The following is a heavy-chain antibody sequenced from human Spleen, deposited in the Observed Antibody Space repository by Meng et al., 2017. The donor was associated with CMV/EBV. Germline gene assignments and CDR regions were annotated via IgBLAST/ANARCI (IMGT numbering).Heavy chain of an antibody. CDR1: VTSNSAA. Sequence: VTSNSAAWNWIRQSPSRGLEWLGRTYYRSKWYNDYAVSVKSRITINPDTSKNQFSLQLNSVTPEDTAVYYCARTRPHSSGWGNFDYWGQGTLVTVSS. V-gene: IGHV6-1*01. CDR3: ARTRPHSSGWGNFDY. D-gene: IGHD6-19*01. CDR2: TYYRSKWYN. J-gene: IGHJ4*02.